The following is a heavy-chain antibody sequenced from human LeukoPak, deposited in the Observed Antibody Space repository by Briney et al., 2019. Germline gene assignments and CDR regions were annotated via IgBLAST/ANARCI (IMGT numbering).Heavy chain of an antibody. CDR1: GFTFSSYG. D-gene: IGHD6-6*01. J-gene: IGHJ4*02. V-gene: IGHV3-33*01. CDR3: ARSKSSSSPNFDY. CDR2: IWYDGSNK. Sequence: PGGSLRLSCAASGFTFSSYGMHWVRQAPGKGLEWVAVIWYDGSNKYYADSVKGRFTISRDNSKNTLYLQMNSLRAEDTAVYYCARSKSSSSPNFDYWGQGTLVTVSS.